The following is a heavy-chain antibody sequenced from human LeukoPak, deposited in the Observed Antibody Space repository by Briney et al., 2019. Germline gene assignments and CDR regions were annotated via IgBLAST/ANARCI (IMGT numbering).Heavy chain of an antibody. J-gene: IGHJ4*02. V-gene: IGHV3-21*01. CDR2: ISSSSSYI. CDR1: GFTFSSYN. CDR3: ARRQQLGGGFDY. Sequence: GGSLRLSCAASGFTFSSYNMYWVRQAPGKGLEWVSSISSSSSYIYYADSVKGRFTISRDNAKNSLYLQMNSLRAEDTAVYYCARRQQLGGGFDYWGQGTLVTVSS. D-gene: IGHD6-6*01.